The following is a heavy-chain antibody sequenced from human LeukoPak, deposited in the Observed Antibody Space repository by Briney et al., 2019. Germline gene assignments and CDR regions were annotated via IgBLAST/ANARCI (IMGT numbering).Heavy chain of an antibody. J-gene: IGHJ4*02. V-gene: IGHV3-48*02. CDR1: GFTFSSYS. Sequence: TGGSLRLSCAASGFTFSSYSMSWVRQAPGKGLEWVSYIRSSSSTIYYADSVKGRFTISRDNAKNSLYLQMNSLGDEDTAVYYCARGNWGDYFDYWGQGTLVTVSS. CDR3: ARGNWGDYFDY. D-gene: IGHD7-27*01. CDR2: IRSSSSTI.